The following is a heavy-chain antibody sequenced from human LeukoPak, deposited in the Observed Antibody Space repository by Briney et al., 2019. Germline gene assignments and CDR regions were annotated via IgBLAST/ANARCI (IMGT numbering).Heavy chain of an antibody. J-gene: IGHJ4*02. D-gene: IGHD6-19*01. CDR2: INRSGST. V-gene: IGHV4-34*01. CDR3: ARGIAVAGTLSHFDY. CDR1: GGSFSGYY. Sequence: SETLSLTCAVYGGSFSGYYWSWIRQPPGKGLEWIGEINRSGSTNYNPSLKSRVTISVDTSKNQFSLKLSSVTAADTAVYYCARGIAVAGTLSHFDYWGQGTLVTVSS.